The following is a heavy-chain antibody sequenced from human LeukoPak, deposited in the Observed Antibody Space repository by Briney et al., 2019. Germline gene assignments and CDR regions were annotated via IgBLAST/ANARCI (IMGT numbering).Heavy chain of an antibody. CDR1: GYTFISYV. CDR3: ARNKGRYGSGRVHFDP. CDR2: INAGNGNT. V-gene: IGHV1-3*01. D-gene: IGHD3-10*01. Sequence: ASVKVSCKASGYTFISYVMHWVRQAPGQRLEWMGWINAGNGNTKYSQKFQGRVTITRDTSASTAYMELSSLISEDTAVYYCARNKGRYGSGRVHFDPWGQGTLVTVSS. J-gene: IGHJ5*02.